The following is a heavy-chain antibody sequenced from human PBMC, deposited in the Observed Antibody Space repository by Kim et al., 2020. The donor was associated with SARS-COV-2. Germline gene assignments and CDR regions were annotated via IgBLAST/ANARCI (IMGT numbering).Heavy chain of an antibody. V-gene: IGHV3-23*01. CDR2: ISGGGETT. D-gene: IGHD3-22*01. Sequence: GGSLRLSCAASGFSFSINAMTWVRQAPGKGLEWVAVISGGGETTQYADSVKGRFTISRDNSKNTLYLQMNSLKAEDTALYYCAKDRSSRTGGYYYTDYWGQGTLVTVSS. CDR1: GFSFSINA. CDR3: AKDRSSRTGGYYYTDY. J-gene: IGHJ4*02.